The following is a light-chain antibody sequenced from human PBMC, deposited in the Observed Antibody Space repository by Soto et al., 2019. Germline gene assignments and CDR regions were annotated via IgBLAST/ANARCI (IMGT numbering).Light chain of an antibody. CDR1: QTITNY. J-gene: IGKJ1*01. Sequence: DIQMTQSPSSLSASVGDRVTITCRASQTITNYLNWYQQIPGKAPKLLIYAASSVQRGVPSRFSGSGSGTHFTLTISSLQPEDFATYYCQQSYRTPPTFGQGTKVDI. V-gene: IGKV1-39*01. CDR2: AAS. CDR3: QQSYRTPPT.